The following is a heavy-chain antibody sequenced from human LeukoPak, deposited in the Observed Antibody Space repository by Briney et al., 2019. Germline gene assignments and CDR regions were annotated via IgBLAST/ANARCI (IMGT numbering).Heavy chain of an antibody. Sequence: GGSLRLSCAASGFTFSSYAMHWVRQAPGKGLEWVAVISYDGSNKYYADSVKGRFTISRDNSKNTLYLQMNSLRAEDTAVYYCAKDPDTAMVPSVDYWGQGTLVTVSS. J-gene: IGHJ4*02. CDR1: GFTFSSYA. D-gene: IGHD5-18*01. V-gene: IGHV3-30*04. CDR2: ISYDGSNK. CDR3: AKDPDTAMVPSVDY.